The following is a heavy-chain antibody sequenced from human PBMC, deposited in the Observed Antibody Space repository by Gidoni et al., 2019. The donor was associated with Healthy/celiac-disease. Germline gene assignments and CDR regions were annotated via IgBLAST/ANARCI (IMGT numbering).Heavy chain of an antibody. CDR1: GGSISSYY. D-gene: IGHD3-3*01. V-gene: IGHV4-59*01. CDR3: AREASIWSGYLGY. Sequence: QVQLQESGPGLVKPSETLSLTCTVSGGSISSYYWSWIRQPPGKGLEWIGYIYYSGSTNYNPSLKSRVTISVDTSKNQFSLKLSSVTAADTAVYYCAREASIWSGYLGYWGQGTLVTVSS. CDR2: IYYSGST. J-gene: IGHJ4*02.